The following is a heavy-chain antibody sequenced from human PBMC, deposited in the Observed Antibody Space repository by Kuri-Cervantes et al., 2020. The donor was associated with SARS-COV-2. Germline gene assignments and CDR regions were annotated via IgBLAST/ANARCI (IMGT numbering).Heavy chain of an antibody. D-gene: IGHD3-3*01. V-gene: IGHV3-30*04. J-gene: IGHJ5*01. Sequence: GESLKISCSASGFTFSSYAMHWVRQAPGKGLEWVAVISYDGSNKYYADSVKGRFTISRDNSKNTLYLQMNSLRAEDTAVYYCAKGASNYYTLGWFDSWGQGTLVTVSS. CDR3: AKGASNYYTLGWFDS. CDR1: GFTFSSYA. CDR2: ISYDGSNK.